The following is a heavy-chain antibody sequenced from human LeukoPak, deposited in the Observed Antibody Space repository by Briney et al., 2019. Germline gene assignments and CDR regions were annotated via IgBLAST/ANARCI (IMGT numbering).Heavy chain of an antibody. CDR1: GFTVSSNY. V-gene: IGHV3-53*01. CDR2: IYSGGST. D-gene: IGHD5-18*01. Sequence: GGSLRLSCAASGFTVSSNYMSWVRQAPGKGLEWVSVIYSGGSTYYADSVKGRFTISRDNSKNTLYLQMNSLRAEDTVVYYCASTDTAMAPFDYWGQGTLVTVSS. CDR3: ASTDTAMAPFDY. J-gene: IGHJ4*02.